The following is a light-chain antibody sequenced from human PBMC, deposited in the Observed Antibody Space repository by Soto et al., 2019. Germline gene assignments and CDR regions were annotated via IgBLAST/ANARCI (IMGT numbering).Light chain of an antibody. CDR1: QGISSY. CDR2: AAS. J-gene: IGKJ4*01. Sequence: DIQLTQSPSFLSASLGDRVTITCRASQGISSYVAWYQQKPGKAPKVLINAASTLKSGVPSRFSGSGSGTEFTLTISSLQPEDFATSHCQQVKNYPLTFGGGTRVEIK. V-gene: IGKV1-9*01. CDR3: QQVKNYPLT.